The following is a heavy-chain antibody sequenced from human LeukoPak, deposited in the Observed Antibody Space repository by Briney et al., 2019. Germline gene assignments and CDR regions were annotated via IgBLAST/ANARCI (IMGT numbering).Heavy chain of an antibody. V-gene: IGHV3-48*01. Sequence: PGGSLRLSCAASGFTFSSYSMNWVRQAPGKGLEWVSYISSSSSTIYYADSVEGRFTISRDNAKNSLYLQMNSLRAEDTAVYYCARGGRKAVAGTPNWFDPWGQGTLVTVSS. D-gene: IGHD6-19*01. CDR1: GFTFSSYS. J-gene: IGHJ5*02. CDR2: ISSSSSTI. CDR3: ARGGRKAVAGTPNWFDP.